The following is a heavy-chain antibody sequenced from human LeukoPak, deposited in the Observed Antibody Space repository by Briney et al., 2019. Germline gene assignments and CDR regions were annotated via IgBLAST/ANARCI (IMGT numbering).Heavy chain of an antibody. CDR2: IYYSGST. CDR1: GGSSSSYY. CDR3: ARDEAVAGLDY. Sequence: SETLSLTCTVSGGSSSSYYWIWIRKPPGKGLEGIGYIYYSGSTNYNPSLKSRVTISVDTSKNQFSLKLSSVTAADTAVYYCARDEAVAGLDYWGQGTLVTVFS. J-gene: IGHJ4*02. D-gene: IGHD6-19*01. V-gene: IGHV4-59*01.